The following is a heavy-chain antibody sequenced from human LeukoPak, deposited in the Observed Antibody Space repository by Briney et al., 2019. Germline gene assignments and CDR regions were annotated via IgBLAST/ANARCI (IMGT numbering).Heavy chain of an antibody. V-gene: IGHV4-4*07. Sequence: SETLSLTCTVSGGSISSYYWSWIRQPAGKGLEWIGRIYTSGSTNYNPSLKSRLTISMDTSENHLSLNLRSVTAADTAVYYCARQATRRGWADDAFDIWGQGTMVTVSS. CDR1: GGSISSYY. D-gene: IGHD6-19*01. CDR2: IYTSGST. J-gene: IGHJ3*02. CDR3: ARQATRRGWADDAFDI.